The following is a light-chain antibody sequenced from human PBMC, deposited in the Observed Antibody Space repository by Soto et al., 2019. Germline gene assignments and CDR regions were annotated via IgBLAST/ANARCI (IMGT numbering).Light chain of an antibody. J-gene: IGKJ4*02. CDR1: QSVSSSY. CDR2: GAS. V-gene: IGKV3-20*01. CDR3: QQYGSSPPK. Sequence: EIVLTQSPGTLSLSPGERATLSCRASQSVSSSYFAWYQQKPGQAPRLLIYGASSRATGIPDRFSGSGSGTDFTLTISRLEPEDFAVYYCQQYGSSPPKFGGGTKVEVK.